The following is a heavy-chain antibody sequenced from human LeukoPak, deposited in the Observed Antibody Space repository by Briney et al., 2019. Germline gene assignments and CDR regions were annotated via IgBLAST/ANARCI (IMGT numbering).Heavy chain of an antibody. Sequence: ASVKVSCKASGGTFSSYAISWVRQAPGQGLEWMGWISAYNGNTNYAQKLQGRVTMTTDTSTSTAYMELRSLRSDDTAVYYCARALDSSSSLDYWGQGTLVTVSS. CDR1: GGTFSSYA. J-gene: IGHJ4*02. V-gene: IGHV1-18*01. CDR3: ARALDSSSSLDY. D-gene: IGHD6-6*01. CDR2: ISAYNGNT.